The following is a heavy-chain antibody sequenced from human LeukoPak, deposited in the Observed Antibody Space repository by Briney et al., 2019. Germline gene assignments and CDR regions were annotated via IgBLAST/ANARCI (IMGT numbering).Heavy chain of an antibody. CDR2: LNHSGST. CDR3: ARDAGRPGY. V-gene: IGHV4-34*01. CDR1: GGSFRGYY. Sequence: SVNVSLTCAVYGGSFRGYYWMCMPRPPAKGRVGSRELNHSGSTNYHPALKSRVTISVDTSKNQVSLKLSSVTAAGGAVYYCARDAGRPGYWGQGTLVTVSS. D-gene: IGHD2-8*01. J-gene: IGHJ4*02.